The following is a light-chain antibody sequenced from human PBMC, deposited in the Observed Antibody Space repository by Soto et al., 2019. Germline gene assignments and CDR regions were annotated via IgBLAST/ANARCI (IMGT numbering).Light chain of an antibody. J-gene: IGKJ1*01. CDR3: QQYGSSPLWT. Sequence: EVGRTQSPGTLSLSPGGRATLCCRAIQSVSSSYLAWYQQKPGQAPRLLIYGASSRATGIPDRFSGSGSGTDFTLTISRLEPEDFAVYYCQQYGSSPLWTFGQGTKVDIK. CDR1: QSVSSSY. V-gene: IGKV3-20*01. CDR2: GAS.